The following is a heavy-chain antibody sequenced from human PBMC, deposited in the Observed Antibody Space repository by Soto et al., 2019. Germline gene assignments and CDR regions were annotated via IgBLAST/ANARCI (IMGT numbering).Heavy chain of an antibody. V-gene: IGHV3-33*01. CDR2: IWYDGSNK. J-gene: IGHJ6*02. CDR1: GFTVSSYG. CDR3: ARDRGYSYGSSYGMDV. Sequence: PRGSLRLSCAASGFTVSSYGMHWVRQAPGKGLEWVAVIWYDGSNKYYADSVKGRFTISRDNSKNTLYLQMNSLRAEDTAVYYCARDRGYSYGSSYGMDVWGQGTTVTVSS. D-gene: IGHD5-18*01.